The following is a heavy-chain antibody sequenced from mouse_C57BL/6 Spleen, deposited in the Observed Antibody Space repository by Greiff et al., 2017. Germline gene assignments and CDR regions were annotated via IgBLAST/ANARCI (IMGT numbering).Heavy chain of an antibody. CDR2: IYPGSGST. CDR3: ASQGYGNSYFDY. D-gene: IGHD2-1*01. V-gene: IGHV1-55*01. CDR1: GYTFTSYW. Sequence: VKLKQPGAELVKPGASVKMSCKASGYTFTSYWITWVKQRPGQGLEWIGDIYPGSGSTNYNEKFKSKATLTVDTSSSTAYMQLSSLTSEDSAVYYCASQGYGNSYFDYWGQGTTLTVSS. J-gene: IGHJ2*01.